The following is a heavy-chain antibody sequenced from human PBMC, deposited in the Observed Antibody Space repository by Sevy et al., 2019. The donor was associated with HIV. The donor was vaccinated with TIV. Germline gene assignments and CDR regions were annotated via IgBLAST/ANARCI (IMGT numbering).Heavy chain of an antibody. Sequence: GGSLRLSCVASGFTFSSYSMNWVRQAPGKGLEWVSYISSSSDSSRTLYYADSVKGRFSISRDNAKNSVHLQMTSLRVEDTAVYYCARPDLIRWYFDFWGHGTLVTVS. J-gene: IGHJ4*01. CDR3: ARPDLIRWYFDF. D-gene: IGHD6-13*01. CDR2: ISSSSDSSRTL. V-gene: IGHV3-48*01. CDR1: GFTFSSYS.